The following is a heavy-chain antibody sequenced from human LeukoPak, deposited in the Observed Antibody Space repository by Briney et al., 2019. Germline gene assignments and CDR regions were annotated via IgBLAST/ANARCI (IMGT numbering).Heavy chain of an antibody. CDR3: AKSGITAAAPPRGDY. CDR2: IYYSGRT. Sequence: SETLSLTCTVSGDSIRSGGYYWGWIRQHPGKGLEWIGYIYYSGRTYYNTSLQSRFTISVDTSKNQFSLKLSSVTAADTAVYYCAKSGITAAAPPRGDYWGQGTLVTVSS. CDR1: GDSIRSGGYY. D-gene: IGHD6-13*01. J-gene: IGHJ4*02. V-gene: IGHV4-31*03.